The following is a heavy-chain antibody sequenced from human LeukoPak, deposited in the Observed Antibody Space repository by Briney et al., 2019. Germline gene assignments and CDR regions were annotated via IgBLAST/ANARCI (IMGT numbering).Heavy chain of an antibody. D-gene: IGHD3-3*01. J-gene: IGHJ4*02. V-gene: IGHV4-4*07. CDR3: ARETRITIFGVVLYYFDY. Sequence: SETLSLTCTVSGGSISSYYWSWIRQPAGKGLEWIGRIYTSGSTNYNPSLKSRVTMSVDTSKNQFSLKLSSVTAADTAVYYCARETRITIFGVVLYYFDYWGQGTLVTVSS. CDR1: GGSISSYY. CDR2: IYTSGST.